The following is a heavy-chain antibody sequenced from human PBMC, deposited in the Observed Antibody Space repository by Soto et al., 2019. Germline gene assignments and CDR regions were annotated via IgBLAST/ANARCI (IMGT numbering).Heavy chain of an antibody. V-gene: IGHV4-59*01. CDR1: GGSFSGYY. Sequence: NPSETLSLTCAVYGGSFSGYYWSWIRQPPGKGLEWIGYIYYSGSTNYNPSLKSRVTISVDTSKNQFSLKMSSVTAADTAVYYCARLATRYYFDYWGQGTLVTVSS. CDR2: IYYSGST. J-gene: IGHJ4*02. D-gene: IGHD1-1*01. CDR3: ARLATRYYFDY.